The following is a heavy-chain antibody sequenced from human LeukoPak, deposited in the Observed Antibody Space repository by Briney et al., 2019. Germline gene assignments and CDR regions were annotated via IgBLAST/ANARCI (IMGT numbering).Heavy chain of an antibody. CDR1: GFTVSSNY. CDR2: IYSGGST. V-gene: IGHV3-53*01. CDR3: ARGRYEISAAMDV. D-gene: IGHD5-12*01. J-gene: IGHJ6*02. Sequence: GGSLRLSCAASGFTVSSNYMSWVRQAPGKGLEWVSVIYSGGSTNYADSVRGRFTISRDNSKNTLYLQMNSLRDEGTAVYYCARGRYEISAAMDVWGQGTTVTVSS.